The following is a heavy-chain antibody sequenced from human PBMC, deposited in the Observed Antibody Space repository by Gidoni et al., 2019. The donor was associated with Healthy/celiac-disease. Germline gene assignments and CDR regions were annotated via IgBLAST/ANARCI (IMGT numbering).Heavy chain of an antibody. CDR1: GFTFSSYS. CDR2: ISSSSSYI. J-gene: IGHJ4*02. Sequence: EVQLVESGGGLVKPGGSLRLSCAASGFTFSSYSMNWVRQAPGKGLEWVSSISSSSSYIYYADSVKGRFTISRDNAKNSLYLQMNSLRAEDTAVYYCAREEDDYGPALFDYWGQGTLVTVSS. CDR3: AREEDDYGPALFDY. V-gene: IGHV3-21*01. D-gene: IGHD4-17*01.